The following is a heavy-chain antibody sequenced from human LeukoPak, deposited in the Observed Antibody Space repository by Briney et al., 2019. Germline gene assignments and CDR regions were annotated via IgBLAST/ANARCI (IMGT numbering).Heavy chain of an antibody. CDR3: ARVGALRFGESSPLGY. D-gene: IGHD3-10*01. Sequence: ASVKVSCKASGYTFTSYYMHWVRQAPGQGLAWMGIINPSGSSTSYAQKFQGRVTMTRDTSTSTVYMELSSLRSEDTAVYYCARVGALRFGESSPLGYWGQGTLVTVSS. CDR1: GYTFTSYY. CDR2: INPSGSST. V-gene: IGHV1-46*01. J-gene: IGHJ4*02.